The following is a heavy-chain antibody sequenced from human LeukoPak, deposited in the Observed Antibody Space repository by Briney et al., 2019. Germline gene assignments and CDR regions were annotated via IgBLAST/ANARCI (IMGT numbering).Heavy chain of an antibody. J-gene: IGHJ4*02. D-gene: IGHD5-24*01. V-gene: IGHV3-23*01. CDR3: AKDKRRWLQPYYFDY. CDR2: ISGSGGST. CDR1: GCTFSSYA. Sequence: PGGSLRLSCAASGCTFSSYAMSWVRQAPGKGLEWVSAISGSGGSTYYADSVKGRFTISRDNSKNTLYLQMNSLRAEDTAVYYCAKDKRRWLQPYYFDYWGQGTLVTVSS.